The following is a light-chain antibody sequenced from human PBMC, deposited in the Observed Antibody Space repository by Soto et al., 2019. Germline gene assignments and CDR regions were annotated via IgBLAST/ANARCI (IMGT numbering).Light chain of an antibody. CDR1: QSLLDSDDGNTY. CDR3: MQGLQTPNT. J-gene: IGKJ5*01. Sequence: IVMTQTPLSLPVTPGEPASISVRSSQSLLDSDDGNTYLDWYLQKPGQSPQLLIYLASNRASGVPARFSGSGSGTHFRLKISRVEAEDVGLYYCMQGLQTPNTFGQGTRLEIK. CDR2: LAS. V-gene: IGKV2-28*01.